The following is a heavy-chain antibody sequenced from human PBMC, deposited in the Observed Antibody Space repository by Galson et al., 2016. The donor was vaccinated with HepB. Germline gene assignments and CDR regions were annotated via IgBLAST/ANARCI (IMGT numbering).Heavy chain of an antibody. CDR3: AKDVKMLRGVIVH. CDR2: ISWDGNIT. D-gene: IGHD3-10*01. Sequence: SLRLSCAASTFAFDDYTLHWVRQAPGKGLEWVSLISWDGNITYYADSVKGRFTISRDNSKKSLYLQMNSLRIEDTALYYCAKDVKMLRGVIVHWGQGTLDTVSS. CDR1: TFAFDDYT. V-gene: IGHV3-43*01. J-gene: IGHJ4*02.